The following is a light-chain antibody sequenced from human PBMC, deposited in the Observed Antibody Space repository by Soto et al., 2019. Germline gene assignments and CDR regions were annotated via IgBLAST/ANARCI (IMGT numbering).Light chain of an antibody. CDR1: SGYSTYA. CDR2: INYDGTH. Sequence: QSVLTQSPSASASLGASVKLTCTLSSGYSTYAIAWHQHQSEKGPRFLMKINYDGTHSKGDGFFDRFSGSSSGAERHLTISSLQSEDEADYYCQSLGTGIQVFGGGTKLTVL. V-gene: IGLV4-69*01. J-gene: IGLJ3*02. CDR3: QSLGTGIQV.